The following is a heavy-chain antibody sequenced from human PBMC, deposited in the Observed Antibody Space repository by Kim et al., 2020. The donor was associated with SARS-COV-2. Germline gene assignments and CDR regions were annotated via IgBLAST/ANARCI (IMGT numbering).Heavy chain of an antibody. CDR2: IYHSGST. D-gene: IGHD3-10*01. J-gene: IGHJ4*02. Sequence: SETLSLTCSVSGYSISSGYYWGWIRQPPGKGLEWIGSIYHSGSTYYNPSLKSRVIISVDTSKNQFSLKLSSVTAADTAVYYCARDRLLWFGGHPSFDYWGQGTLVTVSS. CDR1: GYSISSGYY. V-gene: IGHV4-38-2*02. CDR3: ARDRLLWFGGHPSFDY.